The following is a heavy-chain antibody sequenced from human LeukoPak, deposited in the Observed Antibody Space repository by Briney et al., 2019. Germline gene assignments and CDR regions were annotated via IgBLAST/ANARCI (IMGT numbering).Heavy chain of an antibody. CDR1: GFTFSGSA. J-gene: IGHJ3*02. V-gene: IGHV3-73*01. Sequence: GGSLRLSCAASGFTFSGSAMHWVRQASGKGLEWVGRIRSKGNNYATEYAASVKGRLTISRDDSKNTAYLQMNSLKTEDTAVYYCTRVIGGYDWNDAFDIWGQGTVVTVSS. CDR3: TRVIGGYDWNDAFDI. D-gene: IGHD5-12*01. CDR2: IRSKGNNYAT.